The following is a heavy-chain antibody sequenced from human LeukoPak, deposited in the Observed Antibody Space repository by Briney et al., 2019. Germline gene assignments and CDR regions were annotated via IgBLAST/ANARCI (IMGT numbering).Heavy chain of an antibody. Sequence: PSETLSLTCTVSGGSISSGGYYWSWIRQPPGKGLEWIGYIYHSGSTYYNPSLKSRVTISVDRSKNQFSLRLSSVTAADTAVYYCARWARTGTSKHHSFDCWGQGTLVTVSS. CDR3: ARWARTGTSKHHSFDC. V-gene: IGHV4-30-2*01. J-gene: IGHJ4*02. CDR2: IYHSGST. CDR1: GGSISSGGYY. D-gene: IGHD1-7*01.